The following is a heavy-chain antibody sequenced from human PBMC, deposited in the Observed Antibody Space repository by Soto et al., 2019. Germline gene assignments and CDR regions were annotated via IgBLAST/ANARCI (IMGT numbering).Heavy chain of an antibody. D-gene: IGHD6-13*01. Sequence: TLSLTCAVYGGSFSGYYWSWIRQPPGKGLEWIGEINHSGSTNYNPSLKSRVTISVDTSKNQFSLKLSSVTAADTAVYYCARGKFDLAAAGSLYYYYYYGMDVWGQGTTVTVSS. CDR1: GGSFSGYY. V-gene: IGHV4-34*01. J-gene: IGHJ6*02. CDR2: INHSGST. CDR3: ARGKFDLAAAGSLYYYYYYGMDV.